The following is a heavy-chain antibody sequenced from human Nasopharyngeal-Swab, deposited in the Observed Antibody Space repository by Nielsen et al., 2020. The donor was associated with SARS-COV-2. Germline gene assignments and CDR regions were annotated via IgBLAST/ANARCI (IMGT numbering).Heavy chain of an antibody. D-gene: IGHD3-22*01. CDR1: GGSISSSSYY. CDR2: IYYSGST. Sequence: SETLSLTCTVSGGSISSSSYYWGWIRQPPGKGLEWIGSIYYSGSTYYNPSLKSRVTISVDTSKNQFSLKLSSVTAADTAVYYCARHNTITMIVVVIPSVFDYWGQGTLVTVSS. V-gene: IGHV4-39*01. J-gene: IGHJ4*02. CDR3: ARHNTITMIVVVIPSVFDY.